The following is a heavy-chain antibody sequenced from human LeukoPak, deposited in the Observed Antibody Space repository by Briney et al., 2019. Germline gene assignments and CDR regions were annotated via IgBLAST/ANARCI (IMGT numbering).Heavy chain of an antibody. Sequence: GGSLRLSCAASGFTFSDYAMTWVRQAPGKGLEWVANINQGGSEKYYVDSVKGRFTISRDNAKNSLYLQMNSLRAEDTAVYYCARDATRGGDFDYWGQGTLVTVSS. CDR3: ARDATRGGDFDY. V-gene: IGHV3-7*01. CDR1: GFTFSDYA. CDR2: INQGGSEK. D-gene: IGHD3-16*01. J-gene: IGHJ4*02.